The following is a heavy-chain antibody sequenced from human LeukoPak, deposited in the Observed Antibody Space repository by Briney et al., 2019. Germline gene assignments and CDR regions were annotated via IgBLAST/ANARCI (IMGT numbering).Heavy chain of an antibody. CDR3: ARDGPRTYYDISTGYYTFDP. CDR2: IYHSGST. V-gene: IGHV4-4*02. Sequence: PSGTLSLTCAVSGGSISSSNWWSWVRQPPGKGLEWIGEIYHSGSTNYNPSLKSRVTISVDKSKNQFSLKLSSVTAADTAVYYCARDGPRTYYDISTGYYTFDPWGQGTLVTVSS. J-gene: IGHJ5*02. CDR1: GGSISSSNW. D-gene: IGHD3-9*01.